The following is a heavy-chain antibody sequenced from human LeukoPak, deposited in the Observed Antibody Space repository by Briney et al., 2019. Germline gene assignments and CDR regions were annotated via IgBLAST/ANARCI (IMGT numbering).Heavy chain of an antibody. J-gene: IGHJ4*02. CDR2: IPDDGTST. CDR3: AKVLLSYLDY. V-gene: IGHV3-30*18. CDR1: GFTLSSSG. Sequence: QSGGSLRLSCAASGFTLSSSGIHWVRQAPGKGLDWVAVIPDDGTSTHYADSVKGRFTVSRDNSKNTVYLQMNSLTTEDTAVYYCAKVLLSYLDYWGQGTQVTVSS.